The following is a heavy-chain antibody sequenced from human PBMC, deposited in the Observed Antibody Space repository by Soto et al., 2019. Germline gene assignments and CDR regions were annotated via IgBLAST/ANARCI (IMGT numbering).Heavy chain of an antibody. CDR3: ARCITMVRGEVARGPKYYYYGLDV. V-gene: IGHV3-7*01. Sequence: GGSLRLSCVVSQFPFRQSWLSCVRQAPGQGLEWVANTNEDGTETYYAESVRGRLTFSRDHDQNSLFLQMNSLRDEDTAVYYCARCITMVRGEVARGPKYYYYGLDVWGQGT. CDR1: QFPFRQSW. J-gene: IGHJ6*02. CDR2: TNEDGTET. D-gene: IGHD3-10*01.